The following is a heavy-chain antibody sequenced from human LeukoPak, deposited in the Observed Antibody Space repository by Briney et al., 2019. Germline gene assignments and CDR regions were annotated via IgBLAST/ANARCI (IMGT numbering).Heavy chain of an antibody. CDR3: ARDPLGGYNFLPQALNY. CDR2: INPNSGGT. V-gene: IGHV1-2*02. CDR1: GYTFTGYY. J-gene: IGHJ4*02. Sequence: ASVKVSCKASGYTFTGYYMHWVRQAPGQGLEWMGWINPNSGGTNYAQKFQGRVTMTRDTSISTAYMELSRLRSDDTAVYYCARDPLGGYNFLPQALNYWGQGTLVTVSS. D-gene: IGHD5-24*01.